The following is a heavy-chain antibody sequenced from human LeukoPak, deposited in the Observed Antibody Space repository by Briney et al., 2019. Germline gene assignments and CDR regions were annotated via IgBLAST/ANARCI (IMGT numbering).Heavy chain of an antibody. CDR1: GFTFSNDA. CDR3: VKISTVTANFDY. CDR2: IGNSAGST. V-gene: IGHV3-23*01. D-gene: IGHD4-17*01. Sequence: GGSLRLSCTASGFTFSNDAMSWVRQAPGKGLEWVSSIGNSAGSTYYADSVKGLFTISRDNSKNTLYLQMNSLRAEDTAVYHCVKISTVTANFDYWGQGTLVTVSS. J-gene: IGHJ4*02.